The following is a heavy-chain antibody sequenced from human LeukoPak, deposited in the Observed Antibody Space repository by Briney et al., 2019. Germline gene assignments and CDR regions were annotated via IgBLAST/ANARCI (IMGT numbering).Heavy chain of an antibody. CDR2: ILKDGSDA. Sequence: GGSLRLSCTASAFTFNNFPMHWVRQAPGKGLEWVTLILKDGSDAFYADSVKGRFTISRDNSENTLFLQMNSLRAEDTAIYYCARDFHYFFDYCGQGTLVTISS. CDR3: ARDFHYFFDY. V-gene: IGHV3-30-3*01. CDR1: AFTFNNFP. J-gene: IGHJ4*02. D-gene: IGHD3-9*01.